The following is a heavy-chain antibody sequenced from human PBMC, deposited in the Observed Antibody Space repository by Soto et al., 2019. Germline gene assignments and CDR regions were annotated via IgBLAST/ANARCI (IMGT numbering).Heavy chain of an antibody. D-gene: IGHD2-15*01. Sequence: EVQLVESGGGLVQPGGSLRLSCAASGFTFSSYSMNWVRQAPGKGLEWVSYISSSSSTIYYADSVKGRFTISRDNAKNSLYLQMNSLRAEDTAVYYCARDHIVVVVAATFWYFDLRGRGTLVTVSS. J-gene: IGHJ2*01. CDR3: ARDHIVVVVAATFWYFDL. V-gene: IGHV3-48*01. CDR1: GFTFSSYS. CDR2: ISSSSSTI.